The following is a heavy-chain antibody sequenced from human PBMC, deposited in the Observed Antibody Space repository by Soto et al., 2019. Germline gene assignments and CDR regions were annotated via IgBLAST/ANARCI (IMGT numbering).Heavy chain of an antibody. Sequence: PSEPQSLTKPVYEGYIVGDYGRWIRQPEGKGLVWIGEVKHRGSTNYNPALKSRVTTPVDTSKNQFPLKLSPVTPADPAVYYCARACKGNWRLTCPLGYWGQGTLVTVCS. CDR1: EGYIVGDY. V-gene: IGHV4-34*01. CDR2: VKHRGST. D-gene: IGHD1-20*01. J-gene: IGHJ1*01. CDR3: ARACKGNWRLTCPLGY.